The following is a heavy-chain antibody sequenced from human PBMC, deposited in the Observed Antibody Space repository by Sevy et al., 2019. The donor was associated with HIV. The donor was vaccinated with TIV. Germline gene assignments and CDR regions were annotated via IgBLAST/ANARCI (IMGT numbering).Heavy chain of an antibody. CDR2: SRDRNGRFTT. D-gene: IGHD2-2*01. V-gene: IGHV3-72*01. Sequence: GGSLRLSCASSGFTFSDQYMYWVRQAPGQGPEWVGLSRDRNGRFTTESAASVRGRFTISREDSKNLLYLQVNSLRTEDTAVYYCVRGGCGSASCHSFHFWGQGTLVTVSS. CDR1: GFTFSDQY. J-gene: IGHJ4*02. CDR3: VRGGCGSASCHSFHF.